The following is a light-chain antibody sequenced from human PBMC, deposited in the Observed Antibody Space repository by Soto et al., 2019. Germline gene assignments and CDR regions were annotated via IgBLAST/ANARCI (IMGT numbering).Light chain of an antibody. Sequence: QPVLTQSPSASASLGPSVKLTCTLSSGHSSYAIAWHQQQPEKGPRYLMKLNSDGSHSKGDGIPDRFSGSSSGAERYLIISSLQSEDEADYYCQTWGTGIHVFGTGTKVTVL. CDR2: LNSDGSH. J-gene: IGLJ1*01. CDR3: QTWGTGIHV. CDR1: SGHSSYA. V-gene: IGLV4-69*01.